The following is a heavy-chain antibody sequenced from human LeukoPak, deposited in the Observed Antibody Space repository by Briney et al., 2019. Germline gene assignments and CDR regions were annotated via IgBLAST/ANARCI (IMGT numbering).Heavy chain of an antibody. Sequence: SETLSLTCAVYGGSFSGYYWSWIRQPPEKGLEWIGEINHSGSTNYNPSLKSRVTISVDTSKNQFSLKLSSVTAADTAVYYCARGQRLAHYYYYYGMDVWGQGTTVTVSS. J-gene: IGHJ6*02. V-gene: IGHV4-34*01. CDR1: GGSFSGYY. CDR3: ARGQRLAHYYYYYGMDV. D-gene: IGHD6-19*01. CDR2: INHSGST.